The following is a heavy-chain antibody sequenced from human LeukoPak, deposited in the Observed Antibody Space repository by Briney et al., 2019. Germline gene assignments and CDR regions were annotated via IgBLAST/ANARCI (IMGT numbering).Heavy chain of an antibody. CDR1: GGSMSDYY. CDR2: IYYSGST. D-gene: IGHD6-19*01. J-gene: IGHJ4*02. V-gene: IGHV4-59*01. Sequence: SETLSLTCTVSGGSMSDYYWSWIRQPPGKGLEWIGYIYYSGSTNYNPSLKSRVTISVDTSKKQFSLKLSSVTAADTAVYYCARYSPGIAVAEWGQGTLVTVSS. CDR3: ARYSPGIAVAE.